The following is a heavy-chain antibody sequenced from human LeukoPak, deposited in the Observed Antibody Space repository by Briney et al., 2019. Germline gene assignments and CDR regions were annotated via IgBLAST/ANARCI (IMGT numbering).Heavy chain of an antibody. J-gene: IGHJ4*02. CDR3: ARVTYGSGTYGPFDY. Sequence: GWSLRLSCAGSGLIFSDYYMSWIRPAAGRGLEWVSYISSSGSTIYYADSVKGRFTISRDNSKNTLYLQMNSLRAEDTAVYYCARVTYGSGTYGPFDYWGQGTLVTVSS. CDR2: ISSSGSTI. D-gene: IGHD3-10*01. V-gene: IGHV3-11*01. CDR1: GLIFSDYY.